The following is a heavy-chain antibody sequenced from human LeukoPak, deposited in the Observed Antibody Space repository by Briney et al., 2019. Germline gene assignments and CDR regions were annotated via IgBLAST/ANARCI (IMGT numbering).Heavy chain of an antibody. CDR2: INSDGSST. Sequence: GGSLRLSCAASGFTFSSYWMHWVRQAPGKGLVWVSRINSDGSSTSYADSVQGLSTISRDNAKNPLYLQMNSLRAEDTAVYYCARGDDYYDSSGYLFDYWGQGPLVSISS. CDR1: GFTFSSYW. V-gene: IGHV3-74*01. D-gene: IGHD3-22*01. J-gene: IGHJ4*02. CDR3: ARGDDYYDSSGYLFDY.